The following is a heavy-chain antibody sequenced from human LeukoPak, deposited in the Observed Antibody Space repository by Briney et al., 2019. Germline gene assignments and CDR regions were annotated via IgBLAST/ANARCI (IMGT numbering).Heavy chain of an antibody. CDR1: GGSISSGGYY. V-gene: IGHV4-30-2*01. J-gene: IGHJ4*02. Sequence: SQTLSLTCTVSGGSISSGGYYWSWIRQPPGKGLEWIGYIYHSGSTYYNPSLKSRVTISVDRSKNQFSLKLSSVTAADTAVYYCARDPRDYYDSSGCDGGDYWGQGTLVTVSS. CDR2: IYHSGST. CDR3: ARDPRDYYDSSGCDGGDY. D-gene: IGHD3-22*01.